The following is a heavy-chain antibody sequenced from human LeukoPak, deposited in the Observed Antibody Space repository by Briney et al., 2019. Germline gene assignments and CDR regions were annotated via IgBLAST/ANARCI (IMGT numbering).Heavy chain of an antibody. D-gene: IGHD3-22*01. J-gene: IGHJ1*01. CDR3: ARGRTPKYYYDSSGYYALQH. CDR2: INHSGST. V-gene: IGHV4-34*01. CDR1: GGSFSGYY. Sequence: SETLSLTCAVYGGSFSGYYWSWIRQPPGKGLEWIGEINHSGSTNYNPSLKSRVTISVDTSKNQFSLKLSSVTAADTAVYYCARGRTPKYYYDSSGYYALQHWGQGTLVTVSS.